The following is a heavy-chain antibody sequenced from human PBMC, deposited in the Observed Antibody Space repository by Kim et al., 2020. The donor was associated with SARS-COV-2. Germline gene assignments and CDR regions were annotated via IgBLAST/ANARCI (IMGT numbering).Heavy chain of an antibody. CDR2: IYFGGSDK. CDR1: GFTFSRYA. CDR3: ARGFTTSATFDL. J-gene: IGHJ4*02. Sequence: GGSLRLSCTSSGFTFSRYAMHWVRQAPGKGLEWVAIIYFGGSDKSYADSVKGRFTISRDNSKNTVFLQMNSLKPEDTGFYYCARGFTTSATFDLWGQGTL. V-gene: IGHV3-30*04. D-gene: IGHD2-2*01.